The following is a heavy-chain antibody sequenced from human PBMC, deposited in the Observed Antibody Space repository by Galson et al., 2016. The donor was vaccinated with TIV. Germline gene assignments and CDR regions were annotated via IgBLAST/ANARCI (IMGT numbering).Heavy chain of an antibody. CDR3: AKDMNRCCITSNCYMYDYYYYAFDV. J-gene: IGHJ6*02. Sequence: SLRLSCAASGFSFDDYAMHWVRQVPGKGLEWVSGINWNSGYFGYADSVKGRFTILRDSAQNSLYLHMTSLRAEDTALYYCAKDMNRCCITSNCYMYDYYYYAFDVGGQGTTVTVSS. V-gene: IGHV3-9*01. CDR1: GFSFDDYA. D-gene: IGHD2-2*02. CDR2: INWNSGYF.